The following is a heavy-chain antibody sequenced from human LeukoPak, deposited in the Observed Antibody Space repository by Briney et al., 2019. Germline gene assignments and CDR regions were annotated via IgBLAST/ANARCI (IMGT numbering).Heavy chain of an antibody. CDR3: VKDLSPSGGF. V-gene: IGHV3-23*01. CDR2: ISGSGPDT. CDR1: GFTFSSYA. Sequence: TGGSLRLSCAASGFTFSSYAMAWVRQAPGKGLEWVSSISGSGPDTYYADSVKGRFTISRDNSKNTLYLQMNSLRAEDTALYYCVKDLSPSGGFWGQGTLVTVSS. J-gene: IGHJ4*01. D-gene: IGHD5-12*01.